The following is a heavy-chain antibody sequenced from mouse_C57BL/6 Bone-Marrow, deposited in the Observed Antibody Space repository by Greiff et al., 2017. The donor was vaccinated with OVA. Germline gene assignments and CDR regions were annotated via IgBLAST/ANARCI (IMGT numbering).Heavy chain of an antibody. J-gene: IGHJ2*01. CDR1: GYSFTGYY. CDR3: ARWDYYGSSLDY. CDR2: INPSTGGT. V-gene: IGHV1-42*01. Sequence: DVQLQESGPELVKPGASVKISCKASGYSFTGYYMNWVKQSPEKSLEWIGEINPSTGGTTYNQKFKAKATLTVDKSSSTAYMQLKSLTSEDSAVYYCARWDYYGSSLDYWGQGTTLTVSS. D-gene: IGHD1-1*01.